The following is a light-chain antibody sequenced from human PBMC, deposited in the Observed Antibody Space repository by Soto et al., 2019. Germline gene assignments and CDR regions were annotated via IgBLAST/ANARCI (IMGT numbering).Light chain of an antibody. CDR3: QQHGISHIT. V-gene: IGKV3-20*01. CDR1: QSVSSN. CDR2: GAS. J-gene: IGKJ5*01. Sequence: EMVMTQSPATLSVSPGERATLSCRASQSVSSNLAWYQQKPGQAPRLLIYGASSRATGIPDRFSGSGSGTDFTLTISRLEPEDFAVYYCQQHGISHITFGQGTRLEIK.